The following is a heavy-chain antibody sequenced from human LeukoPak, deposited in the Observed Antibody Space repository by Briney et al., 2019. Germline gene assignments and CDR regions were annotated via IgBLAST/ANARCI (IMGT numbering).Heavy chain of an antibody. CDR2: IYPGDSDT. CDR1: GYNFNTYW. J-gene: IGHJ3*02. V-gene: IGHV5-51*01. CDR3: ACGTYYDFWSGYSDAFDI. Sequence: GDSLKISCKGSGYNFNTYWIAWVRQMPGKGLEWMGIIYPGDSDTRYSPSFQGQVTISADKSISTAYLQWSSLRASDTAMYYCACGTYYDFWSGYSDAFDIWGQGTMVTVSS. D-gene: IGHD3-3*01.